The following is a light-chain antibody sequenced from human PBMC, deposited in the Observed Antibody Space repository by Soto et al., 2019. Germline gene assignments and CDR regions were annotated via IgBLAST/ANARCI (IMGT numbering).Light chain of an antibody. CDR1: SSDVGDYNY. J-gene: IGLJ3*02. Sequence: QSVLTQPASVSGSPGQSITISCTGTSSDVGDYNYVSWYQQHPGKAPKLMIYEVSNRPSGVSNRFSGSKSGNTASLTISGLRAEDEADYYCSSYTSSNTCVFGGGTKPTVL. V-gene: IGLV2-14*01. CDR3: SSYTSSNTCV. CDR2: EVS.